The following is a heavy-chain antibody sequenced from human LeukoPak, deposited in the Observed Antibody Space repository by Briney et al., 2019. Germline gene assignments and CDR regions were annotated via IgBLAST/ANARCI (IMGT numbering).Heavy chain of an antibody. CDR1: GYSFSGQY. Sequence: ASVKVSCKASGYSFSGQYMHWVRQTPGQGLEWMGWINPNSGDTSYTQKFQGRVTMTRDTSINTAYMELTRLRFDDTAVYYCARDSSDYFGSSTVPRYWGQGTLVTVSS. CDR3: ARDSSDYFGSSTVPRY. D-gene: IGHD3-10*01. J-gene: IGHJ4*02. V-gene: IGHV1-2*02. CDR2: INPNSGDT.